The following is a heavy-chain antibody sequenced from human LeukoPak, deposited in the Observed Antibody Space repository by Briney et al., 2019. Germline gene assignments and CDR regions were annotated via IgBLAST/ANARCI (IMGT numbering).Heavy chain of an antibody. CDR2: ISSSGDSI. J-gene: IGHJ6*02. CDR3: AKDRITIFGVVIAYYYYGMDV. CDR1: GFTFSSYS. D-gene: IGHD3-3*01. Sequence: GGSLRLSCAASGFTFSSYSMNWVRQAPEKGLEWVSFISSSGDSIYYADSVKGRFTVSRDNSKNTLYLQMNSLRAEDTAVYYCAKDRITIFGVVIAYYYYGMDVWGQGTTVTVSS. V-gene: IGHV3-21*01.